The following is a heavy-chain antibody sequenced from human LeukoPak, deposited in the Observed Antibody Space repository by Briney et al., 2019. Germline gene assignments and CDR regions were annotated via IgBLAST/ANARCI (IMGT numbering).Heavy chain of an antibody. CDR2: IYHTGST. Sequence: SETLSLTCTVSGDSISSYYWSWLRQPPGKGLEWIGCIYHTGSTNYNPSLKSRVTISVDTSKNQFSLKLTSVTAADTAVYYCARQISGYSSSWYPNWFDPWGQGTLVTVSS. J-gene: IGHJ5*02. D-gene: IGHD6-13*01. CDR3: ARQISGYSSSWYPNWFDP. V-gene: IGHV4-59*08. CDR1: GDSISSYY.